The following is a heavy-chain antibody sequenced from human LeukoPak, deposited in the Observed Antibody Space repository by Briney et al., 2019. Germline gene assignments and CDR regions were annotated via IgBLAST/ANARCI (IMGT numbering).Heavy chain of an antibody. CDR3: ARVSADNRHAIGFFFDS. J-gene: IGHJ4*02. Sequence: GGSLRLSCTASGFTFRDYAMHWVRQAPGKGLEWVALISYEGSNKYYADSVKGRFTISRDNSKNTLYLEVDSLRAEDTAVYYCARVSADNRHAIGFFFDSRGQGTLVTVSS. CDR2: ISYEGSNK. D-gene: IGHD1-1*01. V-gene: IGHV3-30-3*01. CDR1: GFTFRDYA.